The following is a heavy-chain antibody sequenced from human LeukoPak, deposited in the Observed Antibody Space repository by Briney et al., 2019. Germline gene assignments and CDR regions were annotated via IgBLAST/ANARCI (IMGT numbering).Heavy chain of an antibody. CDR2: IYTSGST. D-gene: IGHD3/OR15-3a*01. CDR3: ARDALAGDWYFDY. CDR1: GGSISSGNYY. Sequence: PSQTLSLTCTVSGGSISSGNYYWSWIRQPAGKGLEWIGRIYTSGSTNYNPSLKSRVTMSVDTSKNQFSLKLSSVTAADTAVYYCARDALAGDWYFDYWGQGTLVTVSS. V-gene: IGHV4-61*02. J-gene: IGHJ4*02.